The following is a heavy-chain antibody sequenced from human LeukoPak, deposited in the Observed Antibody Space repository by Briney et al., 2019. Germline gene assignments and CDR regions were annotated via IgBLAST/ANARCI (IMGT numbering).Heavy chain of an antibody. J-gene: IGHJ4*02. Sequence: PSETLSLTCAVYGGSFSGYYWSWIRQPPGKGLEWIGEINHCGSTNYNPSLKSRVTISVDTSKNQFSLKLSSVTAADTAVYYCARGLEWLALRFLEWSPTYYFDYWGQGTLVTVSS. D-gene: IGHD3-3*01. CDR1: GGSFSGYY. CDR2: INHCGST. CDR3: ARGLEWLALRFLEWSPTYYFDY. V-gene: IGHV4-34*01.